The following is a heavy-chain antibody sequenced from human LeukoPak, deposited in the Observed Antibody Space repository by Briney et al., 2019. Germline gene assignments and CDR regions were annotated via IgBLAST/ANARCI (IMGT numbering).Heavy chain of an antibody. Sequence: GRSLRLSCAASGFTFDDYAMHWVRQAPGKGLEWVSGISWNSGSIGYADSVKGRFTISRDNAKNSLYLQMNSLRAEDTALYYCAKDISLWGNHYYYMDVWGKGTTVTVSS. CDR2: ISWNSGSI. D-gene: IGHD3-16*01. CDR3: AKDISLWGNHYYYMDV. CDR1: GFTFDDYA. V-gene: IGHV3-9*01. J-gene: IGHJ6*03.